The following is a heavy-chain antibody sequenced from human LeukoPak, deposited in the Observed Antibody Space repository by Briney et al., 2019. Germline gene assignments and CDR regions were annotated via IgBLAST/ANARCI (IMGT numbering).Heavy chain of an antibody. CDR1: GGSISSSNYY. D-gene: IGHD1-14*01. CDR3: ARKKGSRTYFDY. V-gene: IGHV4-39*01. CDR2: IYYSGST. Sequence: SETLSLTCTVSGGSISSSNYYWGWLRQPPGKGLEWIGSIYYSGSTYYNPSLKSRVTISVDTSNNQFSLKLSSVTAADTAMYYCARKKGSRTYFDYWGQGTLVTVSS. J-gene: IGHJ4*02.